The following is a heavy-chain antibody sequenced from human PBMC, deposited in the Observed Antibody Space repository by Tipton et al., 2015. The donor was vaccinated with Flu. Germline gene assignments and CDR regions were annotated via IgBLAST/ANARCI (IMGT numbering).Heavy chain of an antibody. J-gene: IGHJ4*02. V-gene: IGHV3-33*01. Sequence: SLRLSCAASGFTFSSYGMHWVRQAPGKGLEWVAVIWYDGSNKYYADSVKGRFTISRDNSKNTLYLQMNSLRAEDTAVYYCARGPTGITGTTEFDYWGQGTLVTVSS. CDR2: IWYDGSNK. D-gene: IGHD1-7*01. CDR1: GFTFSSYG. CDR3: ARGPTGITGTTEFDY.